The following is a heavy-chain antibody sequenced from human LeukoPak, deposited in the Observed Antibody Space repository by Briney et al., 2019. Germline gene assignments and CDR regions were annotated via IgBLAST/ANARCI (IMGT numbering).Heavy chain of an antibody. Sequence: GASVKVSCKASGYTFTGYYMHWVRQAPGQGLEWMGWINPNSGGTNYAQKFQGRVTMTRDTSTSTVYMELSSLRSEDTAVYYCARAVGSVDYWGQGTLVTVSS. V-gene: IGHV1-2*02. CDR2: INPNSGGT. CDR1: GYTFTGYY. J-gene: IGHJ4*02. CDR3: ARAVGSVDY. D-gene: IGHD2-2*01.